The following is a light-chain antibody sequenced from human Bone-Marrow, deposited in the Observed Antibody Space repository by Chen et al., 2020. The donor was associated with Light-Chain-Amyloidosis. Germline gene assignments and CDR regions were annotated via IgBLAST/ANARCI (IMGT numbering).Light chain of an antibody. V-gene: IGLV3-21*02. CDR1: NIGSTS. Sequence: SYVLTQPSSFSVAPRQTAKIACGGNNIGSTSVHWYQQTPGQAPLLFVYDDSDRPSGIPERLSGSNSGNTATLTISRVEAGDEADYYCQVCDRSSDRPVFGGGTKLTVL. CDR3: QVCDRSSDRPV. J-gene: IGLJ3*02. CDR2: DDS.